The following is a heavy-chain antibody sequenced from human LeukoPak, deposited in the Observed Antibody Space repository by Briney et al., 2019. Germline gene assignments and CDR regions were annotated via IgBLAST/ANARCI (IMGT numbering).Heavy chain of an antibody. D-gene: IGHD6-13*01. J-gene: IGHJ5*02. Sequence: EASVTVSCKASGYTFTSYGISWVRQAPGQGLEWMGWISAYNGNTNYAQKLQGRVTMTTDTSTSTAYMELRSLRSDDTAVYYCARVMSSWRPNWFDPWGQGTLVTVSS. V-gene: IGHV1-18*01. CDR2: ISAYNGNT. CDR1: GYTFTSYG. CDR3: ARVMSSWRPNWFDP.